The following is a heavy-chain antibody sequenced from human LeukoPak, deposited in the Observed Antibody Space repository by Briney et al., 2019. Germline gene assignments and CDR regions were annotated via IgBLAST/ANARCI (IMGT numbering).Heavy chain of an antibody. CDR2: IDYTAST. J-gene: IGHJ6*03. Sequence: SETLSLTCTVSGDSIRTYSWSWIRQSPGKGLEWIGYIDYTASTNYNPSLKSRVTISVDTSKNQFSLKLSSVTAADTAVYYCARVLNSGSCSSTSCYTGDQGWDPYYYYYMDVWGKGTTVTVSS. CDR1: GDSIRTYS. D-gene: IGHD2-2*02. V-gene: IGHV4-59*01. CDR3: ARVLNSGSCSSTSCYTGDQGWDPYYYYYMDV.